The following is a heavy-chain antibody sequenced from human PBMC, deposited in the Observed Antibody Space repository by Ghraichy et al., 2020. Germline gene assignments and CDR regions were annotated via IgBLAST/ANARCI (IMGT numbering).Heavy chain of an antibody. D-gene: IGHD6-13*01. J-gene: IGHJ6*01. CDR1: GFTFRDYE. V-gene: IGHV3-48*03. CDR3: ARDGIGAAAYFYYGMAV. Sequence: GGSLRLSCAASGFTFRDYEMNWVRQAPGKGPEWVSYISRSGSTIYYADSVRGRFTISRDNAENSLYLQMNSLGAEDAAVYYCARDGIGAAAYFYYGMAVWGQGTTVTVSS. CDR2: ISRSGSTI.